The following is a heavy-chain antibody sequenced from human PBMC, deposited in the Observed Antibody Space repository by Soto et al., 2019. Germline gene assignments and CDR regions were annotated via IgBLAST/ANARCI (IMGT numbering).Heavy chain of an antibody. Sequence: PSETLSLTCTVSGGSMISYYWSWIRQPPGRGLEWIGFIYYSGSTYYNPSLKSRVTISVDTSKNQFSLKLSSVTAADTAVYYCACIFSGGYGYGFYYYGMDVWGQGTTVTVSS. J-gene: IGHJ6*02. CDR1: GGSMISYY. D-gene: IGHD5-18*01. CDR3: ACIFSGGYGYGFYYYGMDV. V-gene: IGHV4-59*04. CDR2: IYYSGST.